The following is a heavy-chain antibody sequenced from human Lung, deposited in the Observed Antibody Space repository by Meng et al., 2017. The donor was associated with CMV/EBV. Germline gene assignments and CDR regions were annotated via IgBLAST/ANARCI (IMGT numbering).Heavy chain of an antibody. V-gene: IGHV3-7*01. CDR3: ARARNDYRINWYFDL. Sequence: GGSLRLSCAASGFTFSSYWMSWVRQAPGKGLEWVANIKQDGSEKYYVDSVKGRFTISRDNAKNSLYLQMNSLRAEDTAVYYCARARNDYRINWYFDLWGRGTXVTVYS. CDR1: GFTFSSYW. D-gene: IGHD4-11*01. J-gene: IGHJ2*01. CDR2: IKQDGSEK.